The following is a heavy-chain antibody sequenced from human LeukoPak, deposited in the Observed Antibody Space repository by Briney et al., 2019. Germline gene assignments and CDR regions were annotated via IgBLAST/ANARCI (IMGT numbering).Heavy chain of an antibody. Sequence: ASVKVSCKASGYTFTSYAMHWVRQAPGQRLEWMGWINAGNGNAKYSQEFQGRVTITRDTSTSTAYMELSSLRSEDTAVYYCARTQQLAFGYYYYYMDVWGKGTTVTVSS. CDR2: INAGNGNA. D-gene: IGHD6-13*01. J-gene: IGHJ6*03. CDR3: ARTQQLAFGYYYYYMDV. V-gene: IGHV1-3*03. CDR1: GYTFTSYA.